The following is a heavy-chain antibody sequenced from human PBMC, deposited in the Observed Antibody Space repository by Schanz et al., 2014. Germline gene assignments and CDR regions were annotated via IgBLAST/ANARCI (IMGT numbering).Heavy chain of an antibody. D-gene: IGHD3-3*01. V-gene: IGHV3-23*01. Sequence: EVQLLESGGTVVQPGGSLRVSCAASGFVFRTFAMYWVRQAPGKGLEWVSGLTEGGGGTYYTDAVKGRFTISRDNAKNSLYLQMNSLTAEDTAVYYCARGVRIDYWGQGTLVTVSS. CDR3: ARGVRIDY. CDR1: GFVFRTFA. J-gene: IGHJ4*02. CDR2: LTEGGGGT.